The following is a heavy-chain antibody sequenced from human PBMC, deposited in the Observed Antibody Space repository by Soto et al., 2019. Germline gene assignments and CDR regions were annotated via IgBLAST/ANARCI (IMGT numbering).Heavy chain of an antibody. J-gene: IGHJ6*02. CDR1: GFTFSSYA. CDR3: ARDWVRYFDWLSPYYGMDV. CDR2: ISYDGSNK. V-gene: IGHV3-30-3*01. D-gene: IGHD3-9*01. Sequence: QPGGSLRLSXAASGFTFSSYAMHWVRQAPGKGLEWVAVISYDGSNKYYADSVKGRFTISRDNSKNTLYLQMNSLRAEDTAVYYCARDWVRYFDWLSPYYGMDVWGQGTTVTVSS.